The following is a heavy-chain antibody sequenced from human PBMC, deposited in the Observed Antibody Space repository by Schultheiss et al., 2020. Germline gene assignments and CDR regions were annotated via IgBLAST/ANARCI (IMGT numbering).Heavy chain of an antibody. J-gene: IGHJ5*02. V-gene: IGHV1-46*01. CDR1: GYTFTSYY. CDR2: INPSGGST. Sequence: ASVKVSCKASGYTFTSYYMHWVRQAPGQGLEWMGIINPSGGSTSYAQKFQGRVTMTRDTSTSTVYMELSSLRSEDTAVYYCARVDCSSTSCHPWFDPWGQGALVTVSS. CDR3: ARVDCSSTSCHPWFDP. D-gene: IGHD2-2*01.